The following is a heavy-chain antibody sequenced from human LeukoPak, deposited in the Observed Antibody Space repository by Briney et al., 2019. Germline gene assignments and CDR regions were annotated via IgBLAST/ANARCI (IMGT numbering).Heavy chain of an antibody. CDR1: GFTFDDYA. CDR2: ISWNSGSI. D-gene: IGHD4-17*01. V-gene: IGHV3-9*01. J-gene: IGHJ3*02. Sequence: GGSLRLSCAASGFTFDDYAMHWVRQAPGKGLEWVSGISWNSGSIGYADSVKGRFTISRDNAKNSLYLQMNSLRAEDTALYYCAKTGETTVTSDAFDIWGQGTMVTVSS. CDR3: AKTGETTVTSDAFDI.